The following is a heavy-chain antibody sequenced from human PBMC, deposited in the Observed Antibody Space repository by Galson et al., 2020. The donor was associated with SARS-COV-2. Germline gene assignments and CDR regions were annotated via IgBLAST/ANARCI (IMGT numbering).Heavy chain of an antibody. J-gene: IGHJ3*02. D-gene: IGHD5-18*01. Sequence: ASVKVSCKASGYTFTSYGISWVRQAPGQGLEWMGWISAYNGNTNYAQKLQGRVTMTTDTSTSTAYMELRSLRSDDTAVYYCARGRREPGWDTAMVMGGAFDIWGQGTMVTVSS. V-gene: IGHV1-18*04. CDR2: ISAYNGNT. CDR1: GYTFTSYG. CDR3: ARGRREPGWDTAMVMGGAFDI.